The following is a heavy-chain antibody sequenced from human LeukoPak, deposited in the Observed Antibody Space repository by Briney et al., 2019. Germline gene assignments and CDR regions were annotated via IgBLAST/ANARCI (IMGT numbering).Heavy chain of an antibody. CDR3: AKGFEVSKFNGGDFDS. J-gene: IGHJ4*02. Sequence: GRSLRLSCAASGFTFDDYGMHWVRQTPGKGLEWVSGISWNSITKGYADSVEGRFTISRDNGKNSLYLQMNSLRPEDTALYYCAKGFEVSKFNGGDFDSWGQGTLVTVSS. CDR1: GFTFDDYG. V-gene: IGHV3-9*01. D-gene: IGHD3-10*01. CDR2: ISWNSITK.